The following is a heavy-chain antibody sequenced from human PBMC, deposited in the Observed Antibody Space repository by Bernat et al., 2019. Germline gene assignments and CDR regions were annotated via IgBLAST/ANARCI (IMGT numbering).Heavy chain of an antibody. CDR2: INTDGSST. CDR1: GFTFSRYW. Sequence: EVQLLESGGGLVQPGGSLRLSCAASGFTFSRYWMHWVRQVPGKGLVWLSRINTDGSSTDYADSVKGRFTISRDNAKNTVYLQMDSLRAEDTAVYYCGSRQGGGSYLENWGQGTLVTVSS. D-gene: IGHD1-26*01. V-gene: IGHV3-74*02. CDR3: GSRQGGGSYLEN. J-gene: IGHJ4*02.